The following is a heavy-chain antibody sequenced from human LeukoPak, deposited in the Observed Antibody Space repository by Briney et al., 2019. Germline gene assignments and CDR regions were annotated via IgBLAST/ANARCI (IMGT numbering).Heavy chain of an antibody. J-gene: IGHJ5*02. CDR2: IIPILGIA. Sequence: ASVKVSCKASGGTFSSYAISWVRQAPGQGLEWMGRIIPILGIANYAQKFQGRVTITADKSTSTAYMELSSLRSEDTAVYYCARVFYGSGSYHWFDPWGQGTLVTVSS. CDR3: ARVFYGSGSYHWFDP. CDR1: GGTFSSYA. D-gene: IGHD3-10*01. V-gene: IGHV1-69*04.